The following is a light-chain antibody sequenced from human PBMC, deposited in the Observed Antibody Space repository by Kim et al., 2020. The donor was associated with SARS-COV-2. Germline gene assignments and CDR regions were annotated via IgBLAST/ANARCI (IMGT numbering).Light chain of an antibody. CDR2: STS. CDR1: QTVGSW. Sequence: DIQMTQSPSSVSASVGDTITITCRATQTVGSWLAWYQQKPGIAPRLLIYSTSSLQSGAPSRFSGSGSGTVYTLTITSLQPEDFATYYCQQSYNFPRTFGQGTKVDIK. V-gene: IGKV1D-12*01. J-gene: IGKJ1*01. CDR3: QQSYNFPRT.